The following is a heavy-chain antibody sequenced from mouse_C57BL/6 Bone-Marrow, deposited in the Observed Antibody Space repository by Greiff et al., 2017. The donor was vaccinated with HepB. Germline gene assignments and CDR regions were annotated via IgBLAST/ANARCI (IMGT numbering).Heavy chain of an antibody. J-gene: IGHJ1*03. CDR1: GYAFSSSW. Sequence: QVQLQQSGPELVKPGASVKISCKASGYAFSSSWMNWVKQRPGKGLEWIGRIYPGDGDTNYNGKFKGKATLTADKSSSTAYMQLSSLTSEDSAVYFCARRPLLAWYFDVWGTGTTVTVSS. D-gene: IGHD1-1*01. CDR2: IYPGDGDT. CDR3: ARRPLLAWYFDV. V-gene: IGHV1-82*01.